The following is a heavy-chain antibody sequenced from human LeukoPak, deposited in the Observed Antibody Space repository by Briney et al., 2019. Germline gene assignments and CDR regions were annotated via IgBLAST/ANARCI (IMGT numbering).Heavy chain of an antibody. CDR3: ARLAAAITFRIYYYYYMDV. J-gene: IGHJ6*03. V-gene: IGHV3-74*01. CDR1: GFTFSSYW. Sequence: GGSLRLSCAASGFTFSSYWMHWVRQAPGKGLVWVSRINSDGSSTSYADSVKGRFTISRDNAKNTLYLQMNSLRAEDTAVYYCARLAAAITFRIYYYYYMDVWGKGTTVTVSS. D-gene: IGHD6-13*01. CDR2: INSDGSST.